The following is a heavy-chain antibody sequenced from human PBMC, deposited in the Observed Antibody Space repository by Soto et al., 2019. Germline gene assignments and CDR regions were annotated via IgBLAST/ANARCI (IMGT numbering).Heavy chain of an antibody. CDR1: GFTFSSYD. CDR3: AKERGYRYGGD. J-gene: IGHJ1*01. CDR2: ITGSGGRT. Sequence: EVQLLESGGGLVQPGGSLRLSCAASGFTFSSYDMSWVRQAPGKGLEWVSAITGSGGRTYYADSVKGRFTISRDNSKKTRYLQMNSLRAEDTAVYYCAKERGYRYGGDWGQGTLVTVSS. V-gene: IGHV3-23*01. D-gene: IGHD5-18*01.